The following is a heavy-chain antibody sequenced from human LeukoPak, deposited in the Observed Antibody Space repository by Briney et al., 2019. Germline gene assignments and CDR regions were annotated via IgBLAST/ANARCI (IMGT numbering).Heavy chain of an antibody. Sequence: SETLSVTCSVSGASITSSEYYWAWIRQPPGKGLEWIGSMHYTGRADYNPSLKGRFTISVDTSKNQFSLKVTSVTAADTAVYFCARPPNTQSGWSAFERWGQGTMVTVSP. J-gene: IGHJ3*02. CDR3: ARPPNTQSGWSAFER. CDR1: GASITSSEYY. D-gene: IGHD6-19*01. CDR2: MHYTGRA. V-gene: IGHV4-39*01.